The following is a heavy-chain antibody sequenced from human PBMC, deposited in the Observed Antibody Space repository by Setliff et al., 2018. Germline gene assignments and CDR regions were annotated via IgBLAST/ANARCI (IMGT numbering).Heavy chain of an antibody. CDR3: ARRSATAGQGGFDI. Sequence: PGGSLRLSCAASGFSFSSYAMSWVRQAPGKGLEWVSTVNDNGRTTYYPNSVKGQFTISRDNSKNTLYLQMNNLRAEDTALYYRARRSATAGQGGFDIWGQGTMVTVSS. D-gene: IGHD6-19*01. CDR2: VNDNGRTT. V-gene: IGHV3-23*01. J-gene: IGHJ3*02. CDR1: GFSFSSYA.